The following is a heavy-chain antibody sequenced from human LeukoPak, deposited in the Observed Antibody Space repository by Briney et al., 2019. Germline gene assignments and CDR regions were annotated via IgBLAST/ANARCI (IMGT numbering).Heavy chain of an antibody. CDR2: IYNGVNT. CDR1: GASVSSASY. CDR3: ARSRAFNSGAFDP. V-gene: IGHV4-61*01. D-gene: IGHD1-26*01. J-gene: IGHJ5*02. Sequence: SETLSLTCTVSGASVSSASYWTWIRQPPGKGVKWIAHIYNGVNTNYNPSLKSRVTISVDTSKNQFSLRLNSVTAADTAVYYCARSRAFNSGAFDPWGQGSLVTVSS.